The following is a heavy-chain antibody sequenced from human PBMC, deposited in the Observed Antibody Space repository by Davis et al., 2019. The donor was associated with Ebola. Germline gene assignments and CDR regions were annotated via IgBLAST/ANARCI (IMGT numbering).Heavy chain of an antibody. Sequence: GESLKISCVASGFIFNSCGMHWVRQAPGTGLQWLAVISYDGRNKYYADSVKGRFTISRDNSNNTPYLEMTGLRAEDTAVYYCARSRGSTVTPFDYWGQGTLVTVSS. CDR2: ISYDGRNK. CDR3: ARSRGSTVTPFDY. CDR1: GFIFNSCG. V-gene: IGHV3-30*03. D-gene: IGHD4-17*01. J-gene: IGHJ4*02.